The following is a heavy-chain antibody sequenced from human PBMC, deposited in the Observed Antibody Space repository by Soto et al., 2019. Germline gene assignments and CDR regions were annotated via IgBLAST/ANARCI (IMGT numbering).Heavy chain of an antibody. CDR3: AKGLAYCGGDCYSPFDL. CDR1: GFTFSSYG. V-gene: IGHV3-30*18. D-gene: IGHD2-21*02. J-gene: IGHJ2*01. CDR2: ISYVGSNK. Sequence: QVQLVESGGGVVQPGRSLRLSCAASGFTFSSYGMHWVRQAPGKGLEWVAVISYVGSNKYYADSVKGRFTISSDNSKNTLYLQMNSLRAEDTAVYYCAKGLAYCGGDCYSPFDLWGRGTLVTVSS.